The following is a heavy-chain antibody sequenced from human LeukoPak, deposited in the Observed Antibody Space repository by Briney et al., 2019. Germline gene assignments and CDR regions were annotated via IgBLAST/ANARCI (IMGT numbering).Heavy chain of an antibody. CDR3: ARGDTGYYYYYMDV. V-gene: IGHV4-59*11. CDR2: IYYSGST. Sequence: SETLSLTCTVSGGSISSHYWSWIWQPPGKGLEWIGYIYYSGSTNYNPSLKSRVTISVDTSKNQFSLKLSSVTAEDTAVYHCARGDTGYYYYYMDVWGKGTTVTVSS. J-gene: IGHJ6*03. CDR1: GGSISSHY.